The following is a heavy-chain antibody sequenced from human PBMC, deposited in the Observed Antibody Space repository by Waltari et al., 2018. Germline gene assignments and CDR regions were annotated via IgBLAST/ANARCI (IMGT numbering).Heavy chain of an antibody. CDR1: GFTFSSYS. J-gene: IGHJ4*02. Sequence: EVQLVESGGGLVKPGGSLRLSCAASGFTFSSYSMNWVRQAPGKGLEWVSSISSSSSYNYYADSVKGRFTISRDNAKNALYLQMNSLRAEDTAVYYWARDEYYDIWTGFGPKDYWGQGTLVTVSS. CDR3: ARDEYYDIWTGFGPKDY. D-gene: IGHD3-9*01. V-gene: IGHV3-21*01. CDR2: ISSSSSYN.